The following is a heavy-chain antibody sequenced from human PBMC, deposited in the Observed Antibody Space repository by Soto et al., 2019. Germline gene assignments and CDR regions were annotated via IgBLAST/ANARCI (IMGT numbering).Heavy chain of an antibody. CDR1: GFTFSSYS. D-gene: IGHD3-10*01. V-gene: IGHV3-21*01. J-gene: IGHJ5*02. CDR3: AREDYYGSGSRNWFDP. Sequence: EVQLVESGGGLVKPGGSLRLSCAASGFTFSSYSMNWVRQAPGKGLEWVSSISSSSSYIYYPDSVKGRFTISRDNAKNSLYLQMNSLRAEDTAVYYCAREDYYGSGSRNWFDPWGQGTLVTVSS. CDR2: ISSSSSYI.